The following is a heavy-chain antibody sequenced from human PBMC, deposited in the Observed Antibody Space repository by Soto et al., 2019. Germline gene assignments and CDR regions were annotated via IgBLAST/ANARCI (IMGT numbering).Heavy chain of an antibody. V-gene: IGHV1-69*02. CDR2: IIPILGIA. CDR3: ARVVDCSSTSCYGHYYYYGMDV. J-gene: IGHJ6*02. Sequence: VQLVQSGAEVKKPGSSVKVSCKASGGTFSSYTISWVRQAPGQGLEWMGRIIPILGIANYAQKFQGRVTITADNSTSTAYMELSSLRSEDTAVYYCARVVDCSSTSCYGHYYYYGMDVWGQGTTVTVSS. CDR1: GGTFSSYT. D-gene: IGHD2-2*01.